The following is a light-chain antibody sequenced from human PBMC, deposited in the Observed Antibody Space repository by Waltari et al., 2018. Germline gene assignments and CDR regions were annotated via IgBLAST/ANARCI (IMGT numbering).Light chain of an antibody. Sequence: EIVLTQSPATLSLSPGERATLPCRASQSVNNYLAWFQPNPGQAPRPLIYATSSRATGIPARFSGSGSGTDFTLTISSLEPEDFVVYYCQQRSNWPWTFGQGTKVEIK. CDR3: QQRSNWPWT. CDR1: QSVNNY. CDR2: ATS. J-gene: IGKJ1*01. V-gene: IGKV3-11*01.